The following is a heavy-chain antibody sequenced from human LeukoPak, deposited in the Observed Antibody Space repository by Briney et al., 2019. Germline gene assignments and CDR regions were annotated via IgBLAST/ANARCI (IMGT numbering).Heavy chain of an antibody. J-gene: IGHJ4*02. D-gene: IGHD4-17*01. CDR2: IYYSGST. V-gene: IGHV4-59*01. CDR3: ARRKVTVFDY. Sequence: SETLSLTCTGSGVSISSYYWSWIRQPPGKGLEWIGYIYYSGSTNYNPSLKSRVTISVDTSKNQFPLKLSSVTAADTAVYYCARRKVTVFDYWGQGTLVTVSS. CDR1: GVSISSYY.